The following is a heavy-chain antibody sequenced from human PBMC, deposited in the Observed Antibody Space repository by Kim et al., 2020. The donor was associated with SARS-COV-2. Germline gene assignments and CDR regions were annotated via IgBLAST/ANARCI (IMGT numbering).Heavy chain of an antibody. CDR3: ATRGDSGSYPRRGGNYYYGMDV. D-gene: IGHD1-26*01. V-gene: IGHV1-69*13. J-gene: IGHJ6*02. CDR2: IIPIFGTA. CDR1: GGTFSSYA. Sequence: SVKVSCKASGGTFSSYAISWVRQAPGQGLEWMGGIIPIFGTANYAQKFQGRVTITADESTSTAYMELSSLRSEDTAVYYCATRGDSGSYPRRGGNYYYGMDVWGQGTTVTVSS.